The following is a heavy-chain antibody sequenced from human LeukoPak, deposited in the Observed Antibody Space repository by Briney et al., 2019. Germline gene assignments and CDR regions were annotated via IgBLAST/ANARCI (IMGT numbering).Heavy chain of an antibody. J-gene: IGHJ4*02. Sequence: PGGSLRLSCAASGFTFSSYWMHWVRQAPGKGLVWVSRINSDGSGTSYADSVKGRFTISRDNAKNTLYLQMNSLRAEDTAVYYCARKGYCSGGSCYSTYFDYWAREPWSPSPQ. V-gene: IGHV3-74*01. CDR2: INSDGSGT. CDR3: ARKGYCSGGSCYSTYFDY. CDR1: GFTFSSYW. D-gene: IGHD2-15*01.